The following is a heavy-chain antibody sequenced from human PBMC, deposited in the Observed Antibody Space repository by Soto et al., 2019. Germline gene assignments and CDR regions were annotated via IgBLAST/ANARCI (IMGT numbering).Heavy chain of an antibody. J-gene: IGHJ6*02. V-gene: IGHV1-2*04. CDR2: INPNSGGT. CDR1: GYTFTGYY. Sequence: ASVKVSCKASGYTFTGYYMHWMRRAPGQGLEWMGWINPNSGGTNYAQKFQGWVTMTRDTSISTAYMELSRLRSDDTAVYYCARDPEANGMDVWGQGTTVTVSS. CDR3: ARDPEANGMDV.